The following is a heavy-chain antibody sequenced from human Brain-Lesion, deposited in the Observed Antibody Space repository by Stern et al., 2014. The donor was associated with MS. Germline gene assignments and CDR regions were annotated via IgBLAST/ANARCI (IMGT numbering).Heavy chain of an antibody. CDR1: GYTLPDLS. J-gene: IGHJ4*02. CDR3: ATLSPGAGGNYYRHFDY. V-gene: IGHV1-24*01. D-gene: IGHD1-26*01. CDR2: FDHEDGET. Sequence: VQLVQSGAEVKKPGASVKVSCKASGYTLPDLSMHWVRQAPRKGLEWMGGFDHEDGETIFAQKFKGRVTLTGDTHPNTRYILLSSLRSEDTAVYYCATLSPGAGGNYYRHFDYWGQGTLVTVSS.